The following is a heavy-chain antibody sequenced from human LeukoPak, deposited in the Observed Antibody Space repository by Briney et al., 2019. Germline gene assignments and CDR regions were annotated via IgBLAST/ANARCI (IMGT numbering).Heavy chain of an antibody. CDR2: IYYSGST. V-gene: IGHV4-39*07. CDR3: ATRKLGNDY. CDR1: GGSISSSSYY. D-gene: IGHD7-27*01. J-gene: IGHJ4*02. Sequence: SETLSLTCTVSGGSISSSSYYWGWIRQPQGKGLEWIGSIYYSGSTYYNPSLKSRVTISVDTSKNQFSLKLSSVTDADTAVYYCATRKLGNDYWGQGTLVTVSS.